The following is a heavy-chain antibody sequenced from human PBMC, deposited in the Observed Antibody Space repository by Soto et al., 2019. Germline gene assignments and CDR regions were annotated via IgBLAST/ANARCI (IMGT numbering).Heavy chain of an antibody. Sequence: QVHLVQSGGEVKKPGASVIVSCKTSGYNLSTYTINWVRQAPGHGLECIGWISAKNGNTGYPRTFQGRVTVTMDTSTTTSYMEVRNLRSDDTAVYYCASGYFDHFFDFWGQGTLVTVSS. V-gene: IGHV1-18*04. J-gene: IGHJ4*02. CDR1: GYNLSTYT. CDR3: ASGYFDHFFDF. D-gene: IGHD3-22*01. CDR2: ISAKNGNT.